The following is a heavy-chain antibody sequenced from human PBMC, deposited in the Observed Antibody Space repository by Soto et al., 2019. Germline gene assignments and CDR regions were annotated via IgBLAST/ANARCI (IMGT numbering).Heavy chain of an antibody. D-gene: IGHD3-9*01. CDR1: GFTFTSSA. CDR2: IVVGSGNT. Sequence: GASVKVSCKASGFTFTSSAVQWVRQARGQRLEWIGWIVVGSGNTNYAQKFQERVTITRDMSTSTAYMELSSLRSEDTAVYYCAAVHVRYFDWLNWFDPWGQGTLVTVSS. CDR3: AAVHVRYFDWLNWFDP. J-gene: IGHJ5*02. V-gene: IGHV1-58*01.